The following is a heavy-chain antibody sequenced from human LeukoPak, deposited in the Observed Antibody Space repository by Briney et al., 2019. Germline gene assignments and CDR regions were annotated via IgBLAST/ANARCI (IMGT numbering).Heavy chain of an antibody. Sequence: ASVKVSCKASGYTFTNYGISWVRQAPGQGLEWMGWINGNNGNTYYAQNFQGRITMTTDTSTNTAYMELRSLRSDDTAIYYCARDFTPPQCITTSCPRGGWSDPWGQGTLVTVSS. V-gene: IGHV1-18*01. CDR1: GYTFTNYG. CDR3: ARDFTPPQCITTSCPRGGWSDP. CDR2: INGNNGNT. J-gene: IGHJ5*02. D-gene: IGHD2-2*01.